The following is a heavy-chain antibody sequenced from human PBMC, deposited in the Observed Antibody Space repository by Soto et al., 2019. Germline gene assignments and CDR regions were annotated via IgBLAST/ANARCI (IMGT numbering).Heavy chain of an antibody. Sequence: ASVKVSCKASGYTFTSSYMHWVRQAPGQGLEWMGIINPSGGSTSYAQKFQGRVTMTRDTSTSTVYMELSSLRSEDTAVYYSARDSKTADGYKLSPPVRGLGYWGQGTLVTVSS. CDR3: ARDSKTADGYKLSPPVRGLGY. D-gene: IGHD5-12*01. J-gene: IGHJ4*02. CDR1: GYTFTSSY. V-gene: IGHV1-46*01. CDR2: INPSGGST.